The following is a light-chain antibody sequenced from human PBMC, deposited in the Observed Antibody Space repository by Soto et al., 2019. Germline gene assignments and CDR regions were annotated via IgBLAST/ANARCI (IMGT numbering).Light chain of an antibody. J-gene: IGKJ5*01. Sequence: IVLTQSPCILSLSPGERATLSCRASQSVSSNLAWYQQRPGQAPRLLIYDASYRATDIPPRFSGSGSGTDFTLTISSLEPEDFAVYYCQQRRSWPPTITFGQGTRLEIK. CDR3: QQRRSWPPTIT. V-gene: IGKV3-11*01. CDR1: QSVSSN. CDR2: DAS.